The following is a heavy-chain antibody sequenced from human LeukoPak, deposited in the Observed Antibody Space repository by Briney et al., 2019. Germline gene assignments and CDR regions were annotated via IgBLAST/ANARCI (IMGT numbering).Heavy chain of an antibody. D-gene: IGHD3-3*01. Sequence: GESLKISCKGSGYSFTSYWICWVRQMPGKGLEWVGIIYPGDSDTRYSPSFQGQVTISADKSISTAYLQWSSLKASDTAMYYCARLYYDFWSGYFDSFDYWGQGTLVTVSS. J-gene: IGHJ4*02. CDR3: ARLYYDFWSGYFDSFDY. CDR1: GYSFTSYW. V-gene: IGHV5-51*01. CDR2: IYPGDSDT.